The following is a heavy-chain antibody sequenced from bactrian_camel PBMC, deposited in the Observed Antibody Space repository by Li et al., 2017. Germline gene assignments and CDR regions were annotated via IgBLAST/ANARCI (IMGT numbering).Heavy chain of an antibody. Sequence: HVQLVESGGGLVQPGGSLNLSCAATVNSNNLNCMGWFRQAPGKEREGVASITRIHGGTAYADSVKGRFIISRDNTKNTWYLQMNILKPEDTAMYYCAAVVGCSTAPWLRDPGQRQGPIYWGQGTQVTVS. V-gene: IGHV3S53*01. J-gene: IGHJ4*01. D-gene: IGHD7*01. CDR3: AAVVGCSTAPWLRDPGQRQGPIY. CDR2: ITRIHGGT. CDR1: VNSNNLNC.